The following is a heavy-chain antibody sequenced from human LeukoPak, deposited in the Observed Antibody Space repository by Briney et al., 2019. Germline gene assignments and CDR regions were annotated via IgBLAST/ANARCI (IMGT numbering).Heavy chain of an antibody. Sequence: KPSGTLSLTCTVSGGSISGYYWSWVRQSPGKGLEWIAYIYNSGTTNYNPSLKSRVTISVDTSKNQFSLKLSSVTAADTAVYYCARHEDGYYPMLHWGQGTLVTVSS. CDR2: IYNSGTT. D-gene: IGHD5-24*01. V-gene: IGHV4-59*08. J-gene: IGHJ4*02. CDR1: GGSISGYY. CDR3: ARHEDGYYPMLH.